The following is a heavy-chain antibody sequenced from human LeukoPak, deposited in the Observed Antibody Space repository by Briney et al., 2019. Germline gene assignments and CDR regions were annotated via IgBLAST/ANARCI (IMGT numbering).Heavy chain of an antibody. J-gene: IGHJ4*03. D-gene: IGHD1-26*01. CDR1: GFTFSNYG. V-gene: IGHV3-33*08. Sequence: GGSLRLSCAASGFTFSNYGLHWVRQAPGKGLEWVAVIWPDGSNKYYAGSVKGRFTISRDDSKNTLYLQMNSLRAEDSAVYYCARASGSFDYWGQGTMVTVSS. CDR2: IWPDGSNK. CDR3: ARASGSFDY.